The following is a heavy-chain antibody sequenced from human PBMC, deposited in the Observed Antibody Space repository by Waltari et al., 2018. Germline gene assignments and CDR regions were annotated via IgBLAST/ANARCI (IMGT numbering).Heavy chain of an antibody. CDR1: GDYMSSSYW. D-gene: IGHD2-15*01. J-gene: IGHJ4*02. CDR2: IHRSGRT. CDR3: ARDRGRGLYLDT. Sequence: QLQLQQSGPGLVKPSESLSLTCAVSGDYMSSSYWWSWVRQPPGKGLAWIGQIHRSGRTHFHPSLESRGTMSIDTSNNQFSLKMPSATAADTAVYYCARDRGRGLYLDTWGQGTLVTVSP. V-gene: IGHV4-4*02.